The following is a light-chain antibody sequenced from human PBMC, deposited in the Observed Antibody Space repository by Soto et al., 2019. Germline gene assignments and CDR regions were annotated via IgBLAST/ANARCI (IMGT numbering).Light chain of an antibody. CDR3: SSYTSSSTLYV. CDR2: DVS. Sequence: QSALTQPASVSGSPGQSITISCTGTSSDVGGYNYVSWYQQHPGKAPKLMIYDVSNRPSGVSNRFSGSKSGNTASLTISGLQAEDEDDYYCSSYTSSSTLYVFELGPSSPS. CDR1: SSDVGGYNY. V-gene: IGLV2-14*01. J-gene: IGLJ1*01.